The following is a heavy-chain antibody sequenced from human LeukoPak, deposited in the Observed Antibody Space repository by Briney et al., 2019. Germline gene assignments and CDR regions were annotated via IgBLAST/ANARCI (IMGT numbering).Heavy chain of an antibody. CDR3: ARDFVGAFDY. J-gene: IGHJ4*02. D-gene: IGHD1-26*01. Sequence: PGGSLGLSCAASGFTFSSYEMNWVRQAPGKGLEWVSYISSSDTTIYYADSVKGRFTISRDNAKNSLYLQMNSLRAEDTAVYYCARDFVGAFDYWGQGTLVTVSS. CDR1: GFTFSSYE. CDR2: ISSSDTTI. V-gene: IGHV3-48*03.